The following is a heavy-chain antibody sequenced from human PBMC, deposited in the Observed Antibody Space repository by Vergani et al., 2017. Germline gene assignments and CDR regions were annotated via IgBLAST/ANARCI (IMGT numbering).Heavy chain of an antibody. J-gene: IGHJ6*03. CDR1: GFTFSSYA. V-gene: IGHV3-30*04. D-gene: IGHD2-15*01. Sequence: QVQLVESGGGVVQPGRSLRLSCAASGFTFSSYAMHWVRQAPGKGLEWVAVISYDGSNKYYADSVKGRFTISRDNSKNTLYLQMNSLRAEDTAVYYCARDGRYCSGGSCYSAYYYYYYMDVWGKGTTVTVSS. CDR2: ISYDGSNK. CDR3: ARDGRYCSGGSCYSAYYYYYYMDV.